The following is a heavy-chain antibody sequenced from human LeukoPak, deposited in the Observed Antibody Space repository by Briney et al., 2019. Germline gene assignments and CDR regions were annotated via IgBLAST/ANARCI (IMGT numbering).Heavy chain of an antibody. Sequence: PGGSLRLSCAASGLTFRTYAMSWVRQAPGKGLEWVSSISGGGDSTYYADSVKGRFTISRDNSKNTLYLQMNSLRVEDTAVYYCAKDQYDYVRGEFDYWGQGTLVTVSS. D-gene: IGHD3-16*01. CDR2: ISGGGDST. V-gene: IGHV3-23*01. J-gene: IGHJ4*02. CDR1: GLTFRTYA. CDR3: AKDQYDYVRGEFDY.